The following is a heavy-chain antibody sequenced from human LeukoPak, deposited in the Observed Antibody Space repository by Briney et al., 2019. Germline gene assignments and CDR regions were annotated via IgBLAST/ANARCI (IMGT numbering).Heavy chain of an antibody. CDR2: ISYDGSNK. CDR1: GFTFSSYA. D-gene: IGHD1-26*01. Sequence: TGGSLRLSCAASGFTFSSYAMHWVRQAPGKGLEWVAVISYDGSNKYYADSVKGRFTISRDNSKNTLYLQMNSLRAEDTAVYYCARDPSAWDDAFDIWGQGTMVTVSS. CDR3: ARDPSAWDDAFDI. V-gene: IGHV3-30-3*01. J-gene: IGHJ3*02.